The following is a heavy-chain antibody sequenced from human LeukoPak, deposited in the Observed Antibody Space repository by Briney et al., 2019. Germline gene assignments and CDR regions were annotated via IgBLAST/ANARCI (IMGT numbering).Heavy chain of an antibody. Sequence: QPGGSLRLSCAASGFTFSSYAMHWVRQAPGKGLEWVAVISYDGSNKYYADSVKGRFTISRDNAKNSLYLQMNSLRAEDTAVYYCVRRGLIVTEYLERWGQGTLVIVSS. CDR2: ISYDGSNK. D-gene: IGHD3-10*01. V-gene: IGHV3-30-3*01. CDR1: GFTFSSYA. CDR3: VRRGLIVTEYLER. J-gene: IGHJ1*01.